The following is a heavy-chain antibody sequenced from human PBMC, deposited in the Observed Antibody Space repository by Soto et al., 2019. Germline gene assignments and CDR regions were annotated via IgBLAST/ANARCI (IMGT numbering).Heavy chain of an antibody. J-gene: IGHJ6*01. CDR1: GFSVSSNY. CDR3: ARGGYRDFRDPYFAMDV. CDR2: FYSGGST. D-gene: IGHD1-26*01. V-gene: IGHV3-53*02. Sequence: EVQLVETGGGLIQPGGSLRLSCAASGFSVSSNYMSWVRQAPGKGLAWVSIFYSGGSTYYADSVKGRFAISRDESKNTLFLQMNTLRVEDTALYYCARGGYRDFRDPYFAMDVWGQGTTVTVSS.